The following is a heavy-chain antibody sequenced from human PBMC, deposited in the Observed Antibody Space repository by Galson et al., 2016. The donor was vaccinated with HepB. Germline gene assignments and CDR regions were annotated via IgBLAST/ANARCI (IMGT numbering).Heavy chain of an antibody. J-gene: IGHJ4*02. CDR3: AASSAAAGIVY. CDR1: GYSISSGYY. CDR2: IYHTGST. Sequence: ETLSLTCTVSGYSISSGYYWGWIRQPPGKGLEWIGSIYHTGSTYYNPSLKSRVTISIDTSKNQFSLKLGSVTAADTAMYYGAASSAAAGIVYWGQGTLVTVSS. D-gene: IGHD6-13*01. V-gene: IGHV4-38-2*02.